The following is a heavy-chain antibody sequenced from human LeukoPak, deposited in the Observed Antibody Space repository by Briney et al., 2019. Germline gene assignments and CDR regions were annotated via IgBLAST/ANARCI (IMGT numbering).Heavy chain of an antibody. Sequence: PGGSLRLSCAASGFTFSNYGMSWVRQAPGKGLEWVSGISGSGDSTYYANSVKGRFTISRDNSKNTLYLQMNSLRAEDTAAYYCAKRREFAFDIWGQGTMVTVCS. CDR1: GFTFSNYG. CDR3: AKRREFAFDI. J-gene: IGHJ3*02. CDR2: ISGSGDST. V-gene: IGHV3-23*01.